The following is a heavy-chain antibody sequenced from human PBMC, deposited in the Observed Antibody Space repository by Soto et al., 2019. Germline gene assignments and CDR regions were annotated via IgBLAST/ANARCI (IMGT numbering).Heavy chain of an antibody. CDR1: GFTFSSYA. D-gene: IGHD2-2*01. J-gene: IGHJ4*02. CDR3: AIDSWYCSSTSYFIDY. CDR2: INSGDSR. V-gene: IGHV3-23*01. Sequence: GGSLRLSCAASGFTFSSYAMSWVRQAPGKGLEWVSSINSGDSRYYADSVKGRFTISRDNSKNTLYLQMNSLRAEDTAAYYCAIDSWYCSSTSYFIDYWGQGGLFTVSS.